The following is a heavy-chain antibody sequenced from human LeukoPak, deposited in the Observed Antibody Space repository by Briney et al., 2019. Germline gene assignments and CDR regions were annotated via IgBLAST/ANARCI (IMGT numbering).Heavy chain of an antibody. D-gene: IGHD6-13*01. CDR1: GYSFTSYY. CDR2: INPSSSCA. J-gene: IGHJ1*01. Sequence: ASVKVSCMASGYSFTSYYMNWVRQAPGQGLEWMGFINPSSSCADYAQKFQGRVTITADESTNTPYMELSSLRAEDTAVYYCARAKKGGLKAAAGTSLYDWGKGTLVTVSS. CDR3: ARAKKGGLKAAAGTSLYD. V-gene: IGHV1-46*01.